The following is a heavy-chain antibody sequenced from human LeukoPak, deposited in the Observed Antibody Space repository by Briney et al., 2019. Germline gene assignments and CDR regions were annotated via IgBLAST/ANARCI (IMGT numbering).Heavy chain of an antibody. V-gene: IGHV1-18*01. CDR1: GYTFTSYG. J-gene: IGHJ6*03. Sequence: ASVKVSCKASGYTFTSYGISWVRQAPGQGLEWMGWISAYNGNTNYAQRLQGRVTMITDTSTSTAYMELRSLRSDDTAVYYCARDATVRGPYGGHHFYSYMDVWGKGTTVTISS. CDR2: ISAYNGNT. D-gene: IGHD3-10*01. CDR3: ARDATVRGPYGGHHFYSYMDV.